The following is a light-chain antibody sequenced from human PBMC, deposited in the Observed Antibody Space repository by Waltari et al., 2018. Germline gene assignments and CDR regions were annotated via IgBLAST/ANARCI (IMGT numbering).Light chain of an antibody. Sequence: EIVLTQSPGTLSLSPGERATLSCRASQSVGSNYLVWYKQKPGQAPRLLIYGASSRATGIPVRFTGSGSGTDFTLPISRLEPEDFAVYYCQQYGTSSSFGQGTRLEIK. CDR1: QSVGSNY. CDR2: GAS. V-gene: IGKV3-20*01. CDR3: QQYGTSSS. J-gene: IGKJ5*01.